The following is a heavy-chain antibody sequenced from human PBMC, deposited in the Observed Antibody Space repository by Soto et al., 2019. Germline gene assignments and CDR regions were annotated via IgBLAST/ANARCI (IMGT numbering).Heavy chain of an antibody. CDR3: ASSRRGSGSLNPTYNWFDP. D-gene: IGHD3-10*01. J-gene: IGHJ5*02. CDR1: GGPISSGDYY. CDR2: IYYSGST. V-gene: IGHV4-30-4*01. Sequence: PSETLSLTCTVSGGPISSGDYYWSWIRQPPEKGLEWIGYIYYSGSTYYNPSLKSRVTISVDTSKNHFSLKLSSVTAADTAVYYCASSRRGSGSLNPTYNWFDPWGQGTLVTVPQ.